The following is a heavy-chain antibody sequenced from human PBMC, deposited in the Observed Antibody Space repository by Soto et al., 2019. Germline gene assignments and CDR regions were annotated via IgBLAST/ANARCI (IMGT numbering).Heavy chain of an antibody. CDR2: IFPGDPDV. V-gene: IGHV5-51*01. CDR3: ASTDVVSTIDDGRDAFDI. CDR1: GFSISSYW. Sequence: PGESLKISCKGSGFSISSYWLGWVRQMPGKGLEWMGIIFPGDPDVRYNPSFQGQVTISADTSINTAYLQWTSLKASDTAIYYCASTDVVSTIDDGRDAFDIWGQGTMVTVSS. J-gene: IGHJ3*02. D-gene: IGHD2-21*01.